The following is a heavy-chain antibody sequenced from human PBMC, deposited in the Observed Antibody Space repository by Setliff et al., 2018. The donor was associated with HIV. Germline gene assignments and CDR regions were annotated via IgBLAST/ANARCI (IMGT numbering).Heavy chain of an antibody. Sequence: SGPTLVNPTQTLTLTCTFSGFSLSTSGVGVGWIRQPPGKALEWLALIYWDDDKRYSPSLKSSLTITKGTSKNQVVLTMTNMDPVDTATYYCAHAHPYSSSWYWGFFFDYWGQGTLVTVSS. CDR1: GFSLSTSGVG. V-gene: IGHV2-5*02. D-gene: IGHD6-13*01. CDR2: IYWDDDK. J-gene: IGHJ4*02. CDR3: AHAHPYSSSWYWGFFFDY.